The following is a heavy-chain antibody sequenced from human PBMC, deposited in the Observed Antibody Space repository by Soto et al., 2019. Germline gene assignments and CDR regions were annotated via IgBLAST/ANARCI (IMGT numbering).Heavy chain of an antibody. V-gene: IGHV4-39*01. Sequence: RLATLSLTCTVAYSCLTNRSYDWGWFCKIPGRGLEWIGSVYYRGRSYSKSSVKSRVTISVDTSKNRFSLSLNSVTASDTAVYFCVGRRTSVPTQAYFDYWGPGALVTVSS. CDR2: VYYRGRS. CDR1: YSCLTNRSYD. CDR3: VGRRTSVPTQAYFDY. J-gene: IGHJ4*02.